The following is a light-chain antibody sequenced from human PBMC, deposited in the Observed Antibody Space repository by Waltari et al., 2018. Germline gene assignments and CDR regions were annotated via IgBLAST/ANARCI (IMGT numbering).Light chain of an antibody. CDR2: GAS. V-gene: IGKV1-16*01. CDR3: QHYSNYPFT. CDR1: QGINVY. Sequence: DIQMTQSPSSLSASVGDRVTITCRASQGINVYLAWFQQKAGRAPKSLIKGASSLQSGVPSRFRGSGSGTDFTLTISSLQPEDSGTYYCQHYSNYPFTFGPGTKVDIK. J-gene: IGKJ3*01.